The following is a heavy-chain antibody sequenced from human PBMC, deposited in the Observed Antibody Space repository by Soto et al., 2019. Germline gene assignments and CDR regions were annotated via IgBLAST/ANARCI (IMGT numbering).Heavy chain of an antibody. V-gene: IGHV3-30-3*01. CDR2: ISYDGSNK. CDR1: GFTFSSYA. J-gene: IGHJ4*02. D-gene: IGHD3-10*01. Sequence: PGGSLRLSCAASGFTFSSYAMHWVRQAPGKGLEWVAVISYDGSNKYYADSVKGRFTISRDNSKNTLYLQMNSLRAEDTAVYYCARGFYMVRGAFDYWGQGTLVTVSS. CDR3: ARGFYMVRGAFDY.